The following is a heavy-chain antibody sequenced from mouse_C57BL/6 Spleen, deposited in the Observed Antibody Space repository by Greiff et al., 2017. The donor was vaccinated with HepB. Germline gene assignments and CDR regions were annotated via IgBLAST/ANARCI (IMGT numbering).Heavy chain of an antibody. CDR2: ISSGSSTI. CDR1: GFTFSDYG. J-gene: IGHJ4*01. V-gene: IGHV5-17*01. CDR3: ARSGSSYGYAMDY. D-gene: IGHD1-1*01. Sequence: EVKLVESGGGLVKPGGSLKLSCAASGFTFSDYGMHWVRQASEKGLEWVAYISSGSSTIYYADTVKGRFTISRDNAKNTLFLQMTSLRSEDTAMYYCARSGSSYGYAMDYWGQGTSVTVSS.